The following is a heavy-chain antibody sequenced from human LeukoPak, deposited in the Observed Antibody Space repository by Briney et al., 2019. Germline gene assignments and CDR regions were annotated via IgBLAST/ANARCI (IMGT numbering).Heavy chain of an antibody. Sequence: SETLSLTCTVSGGSISSYYWSWTRQPPGKGLEWSGYIYYRGSTNYNPSLKSRVTISVDTSKNQFSLKLSSVTAADTAVYYCARRWCSGGSCYYAYWGQGTLVTVSS. CDR2: IYYRGST. D-gene: IGHD2-15*01. V-gene: IGHV4-59*01. CDR1: GGSISSYY. CDR3: ARRWCSGGSCYYAY. J-gene: IGHJ4*02.